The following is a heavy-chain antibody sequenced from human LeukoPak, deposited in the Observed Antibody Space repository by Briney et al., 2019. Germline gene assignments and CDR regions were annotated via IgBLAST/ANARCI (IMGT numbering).Heavy chain of an antibody. D-gene: IGHD6-13*01. CDR2: INPNINGT. CDR1: GYTFTGYY. V-gene: IGHV1-2*02. CDR3: ARQDGLAAAMFDP. Sequence: ASVKVSCKASGYTFTGYYIHWVRQAPGQGLEWMGWINPNINGTNYAQKFQGRVTMTGDRSISTAYMELSRLRSDDTAMYYCARQDGLAAAMFDPWGQGTLVTVSS. J-gene: IGHJ5*02.